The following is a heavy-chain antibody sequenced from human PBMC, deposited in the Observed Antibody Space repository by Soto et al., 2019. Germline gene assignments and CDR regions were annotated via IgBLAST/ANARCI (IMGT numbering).Heavy chain of an antibody. CDR1: GYTFTGYY. V-gene: IGHV1-2*04. Sequence: GASVKVSCKASGYTFTGYYMHWVRQAPGQGLEWMGWINPNSGGTNYAQKFQGWVTMTRDTSISTAYMELSRLRSDDTAVYYCARGPYSSGWSKNAFDIWGQGTMVTVSS. CDR2: INPNSGGT. D-gene: IGHD6-19*01. CDR3: ARGPYSSGWSKNAFDI. J-gene: IGHJ3*02.